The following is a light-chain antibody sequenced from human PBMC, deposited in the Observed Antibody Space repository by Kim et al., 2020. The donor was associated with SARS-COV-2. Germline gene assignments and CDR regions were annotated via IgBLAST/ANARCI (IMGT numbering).Light chain of an antibody. CDR1: SSDVGGYNY. J-gene: IGLJ2*01. CDR3: TSYAGSNIVV. CDR2: EVS. V-gene: IGLV2-8*01. Sequence: GRSVTISCTGTSSDVGGYNYVSWYQQHPGKAPKLMIYEVSERPSGVPDRFSGSKSGNTASLTVSGLQAEDEADYYCTSYAGSNIVVFGGGTQLTVL.